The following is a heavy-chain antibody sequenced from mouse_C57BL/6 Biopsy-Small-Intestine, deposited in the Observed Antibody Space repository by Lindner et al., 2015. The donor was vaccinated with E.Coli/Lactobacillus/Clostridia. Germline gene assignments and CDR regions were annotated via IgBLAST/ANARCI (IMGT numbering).Heavy chain of an antibody. V-gene: IGHV1-81*01. CDR1: GGTFSSVA. J-gene: IGHJ3*01. Sequence: SVKVSCKASGGTFSSVAISWVRQAPGQGLEWMGGIIPIFRSPHYAQKFKGRVTITADESTRTVFMDLHGLTAEDTAVYFCATVTTYCGDDCYSPFAYWGQGTLVTVSS. CDR3: ATVTTYCGDDCYSPFAY. D-gene: IGHD1-1*02. CDR2: IIPIFRSP.